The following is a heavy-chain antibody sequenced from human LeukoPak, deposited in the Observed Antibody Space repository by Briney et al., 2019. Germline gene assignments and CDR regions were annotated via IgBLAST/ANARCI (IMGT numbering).Heavy chain of an antibody. Sequence: GASLKISCQGSGYSFTSYWIGWVRPMPGKGLEWMGIIYPGDSDTRYSPSFQGQVTISADKSISTAYLQWSSLKASDTAMYYCARASAFGGVIAHYWGQGTLVTVSS. V-gene: IGHV5-51*01. D-gene: IGHD3-16*02. CDR2: IYPGDSDT. J-gene: IGHJ4*02. CDR1: GYSFTSYW. CDR3: ARASAFGGVIAHY.